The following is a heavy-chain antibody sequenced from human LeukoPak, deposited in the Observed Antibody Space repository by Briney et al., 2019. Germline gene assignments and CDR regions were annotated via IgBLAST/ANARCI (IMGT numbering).Heavy chain of an antibody. CDR3: ATDRYYYDSSGYYRVDY. J-gene: IGHJ4*02. CDR2: FDPEDGET. Sequence: ASVKVSCKVSGYTLTELSMHWVRQAPGKGVEWMGGFDPEDGETIYAQKFQGRVTMTEDTSTDTAYMELSSLRSEDTAVYYCATDRYYYDSSGYYRVDYWGQGTLVTVSS. D-gene: IGHD3-22*01. V-gene: IGHV1-24*01. CDR1: GYTLTELS.